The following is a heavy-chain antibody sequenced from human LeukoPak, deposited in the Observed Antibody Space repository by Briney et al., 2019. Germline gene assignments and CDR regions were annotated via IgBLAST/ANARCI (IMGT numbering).Heavy chain of an antibody. V-gene: IGHV3-11*04. CDR1: GFSFGDYY. CDR2: ISSSGSMI. J-gene: IGHJ4*02. D-gene: IGHD4-17*01. Sequence: GGSLRLSCAASGFSFGDYYMSWIRQAPGKGLEWVSYISSSGSMISDADSVKGRFTISRDNAKKSLYLQMNSLRAEDTAVYYCARDEYIHGDLTNFDSWGQGTLVIVSS. CDR3: ARDEYIHGDLTNFDS.